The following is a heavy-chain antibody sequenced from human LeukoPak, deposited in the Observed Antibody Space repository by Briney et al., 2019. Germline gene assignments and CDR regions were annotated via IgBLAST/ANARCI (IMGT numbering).Heavy chain of an antibody. D-gene: IGHD3-10*01. CDR2: VSPRDSDT. CDR1: GYTFSNYF. V-gene: IGHV5-51*01. J-gene: IGHJ4*02. CDR3: ARHRSDSYSSPIDY. Sequence: GESLKISCKASGYTFSNYFIGWVRRMPGKGLEWMAIVSPRDSDTRYCPSFRGQVTVSADKSISTVYLQWSSLEASDTAMYYCARHRSDSYSSPIDYWGQGTLVTVSS.